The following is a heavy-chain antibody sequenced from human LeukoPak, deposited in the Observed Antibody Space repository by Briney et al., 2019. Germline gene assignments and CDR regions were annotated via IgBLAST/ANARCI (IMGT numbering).Heavy chain of an antibody. CDR2: ISGSGTTT. CDR1: GLTFSDYY. J-gene: IGHJ4*02. Sequence: GGSLRLSCAASGLTFSDYYMTWIRQAPGKGLEWVSSISGSGTTTYSADSVRGRFIVSRDNAKNSVFLYMNSLRAEDTAVYYCAIQITMIVVVPYFDYWGQGTLVTVPS. CDR3: AIQITMIVVVPYFDY. V-gene: IGHV3-11*04. D-gene: IGHD3-22*01.